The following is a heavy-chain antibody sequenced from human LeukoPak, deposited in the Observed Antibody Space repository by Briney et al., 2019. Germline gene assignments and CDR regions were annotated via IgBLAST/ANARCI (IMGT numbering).Heavy chain of an antibody. CDR1: GFTFSDYY. D-gene: IGHD3-22*01. CDR2: IISSGTTI. V-gene: IGHV3-11*04. J-gene: IGHJ4*02. CDR3: ARHSSGWSFDY. Sequence: GGSLRLSCAASGFTFSDYYMTWIRQAPGKGLEWLSYIISSGTTIYYADSVKGPFTVSRDNAKDSLYLQVKSLRAEDTAVYYCARHSSGWSFDYWGQGTLVTVSS.